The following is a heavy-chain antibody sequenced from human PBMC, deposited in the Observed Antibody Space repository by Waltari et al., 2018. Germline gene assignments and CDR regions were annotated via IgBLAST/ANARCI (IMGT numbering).Heavy chain of an antibody. CDR2: IYYTGSA. CDR1: SVSISSGAFY. V-gene: IGHV4-39*01. D-gene: IGHD6-19*01. Sequence: QESGPELVEPSETLYLTCTVSSVSISSGAFYWAWIRQPAGKGPEWIGNIYYTGSAYYNPSLWSRVAISVDPSRNQFFLSLTSVTAADAAVYFCARAQCSSSSCFFVSGFDPWGQGIHVTVSS. CDR3: ARAQCSSSSCFFVSGFDP. J-gene: IGHJ5*02.